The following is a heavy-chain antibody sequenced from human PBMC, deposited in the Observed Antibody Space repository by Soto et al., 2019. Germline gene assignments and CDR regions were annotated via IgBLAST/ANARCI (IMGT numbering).Heavy chain of an antibody. D-gene: IGHD3-9*01. Sequence: KASETLSLTCTVSGGSISSYYWSWIRQPPGKGLEWIGYIYYSGSTNYNPSLKSRVTISVDTSKNQFSLKLSSVTAADTAVYYCARVFFASPRNYDILTGYGFDYWGQGTLVTVSS. CDR3: ARVFFASPRNYDILTGYGFDY. CDR1: GGSISSYY. J-gene: IGHJ4*02. CDR2: IYYSGST. V-gene: IGHV4-59*01.